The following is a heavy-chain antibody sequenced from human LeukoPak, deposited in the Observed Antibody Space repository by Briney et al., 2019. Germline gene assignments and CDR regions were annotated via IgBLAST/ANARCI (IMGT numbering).Heavy chain of an antibody. CDR3: AKEYCSGDNCHSYGMDV. Sequence: GGSLRLSCAASGFTVSGNYMTWVRQAPGKGLEWVSGISGRGGSAYYADSVNGRFTISRDNSKNTMYLQMSSLRAEDTAIYYCAKEYCSGDNCHSYGMDVWGQGTTVTVSS. CDR2: ISGRGGSA. V-gene: IGHV3-23*01. CDR1: GFTVSGNY. J-gene: IGHJ6*02. D-gene: IGHD2-15*01.